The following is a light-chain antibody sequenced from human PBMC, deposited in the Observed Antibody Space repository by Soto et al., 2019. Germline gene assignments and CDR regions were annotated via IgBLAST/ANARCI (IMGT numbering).Light chain of an antibody. J-gene: IGKJ2*01. CDR1: QDIRSA. V-gene: IGKV1D-13*01. CDR2: DVS. Sequence: AIPLTQSPSSLSASPGDRVTITCRASQDIRSALAWYRQNPGAAPKLLIYDVSTLESGVPSRFSGSGSGTDFTLTISSLQPEDFATFYCQQFNNYPYTFGQGTTVEIK. CDR3: QQFNNYPYT.